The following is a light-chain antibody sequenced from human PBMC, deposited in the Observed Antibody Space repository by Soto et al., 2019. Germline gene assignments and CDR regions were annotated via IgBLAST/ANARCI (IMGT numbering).Light chain of an antibody. J-gene: IGLJ1*01. CDR1: SSNIGAGYD. V-gene: IGLV1-40*01. Sequence: QLVLTQPPSVSGAPGQRVTISFTGSSSNIGAGYDVHWYQQLPGTAPKLLIYGNSNRPSGVPDRFSGSKSGTSASLAITGLQAEDEADYYCQSYDSSLSGYYVFGTGTKLTVL. CDR3: QSYDSSLSGYYV. CDR2: GNS.